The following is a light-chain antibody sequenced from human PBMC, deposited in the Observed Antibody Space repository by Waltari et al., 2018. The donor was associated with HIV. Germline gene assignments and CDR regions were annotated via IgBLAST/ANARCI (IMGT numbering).Light chain of an antibody. J-gene: IGKJ2*01. Sequence: EIVLTQSPATLSLSPEERATLSCRASQSVSSYLAWYQQKPGQAPRLLIYDASNRATGIPPRFSGSGSGTDFTLTISSLEPEDFAVYYCQQRSNWPPVYTFGQGTKLGIK. V-gene: IGKV3-11*01. CDR1: QSVSSY. CDR3: QQRSNWPPVYT. CDR2: DAS.